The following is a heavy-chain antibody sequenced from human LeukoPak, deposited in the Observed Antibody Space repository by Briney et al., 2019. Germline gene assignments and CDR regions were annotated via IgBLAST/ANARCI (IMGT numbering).Heavy chain of an antibody. J-gene: IGHJ4*02. Sequence: SETLSLTCAVYGGSFSGYYWSWIRQPPGKGLEWIGEINHSGSTNYNPSLKSRVTISVDTSKNHFSLKLNSMTAADTAVYYCARKASHFSYGLRAIDYWGQGNLVTVSS. CDR3: ARKASHFSYGLRAIDY. CDR1: GGSFSGYY. D-gene: IGHD5-18*01. CDR2: INHSGST. V-gene: IGHV4-34*01.